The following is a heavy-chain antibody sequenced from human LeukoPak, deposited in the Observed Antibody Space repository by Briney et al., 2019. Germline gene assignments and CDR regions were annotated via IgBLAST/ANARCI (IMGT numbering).Heavy chain of an antibody. CDR2: IYNSGSS. CDR1: GGSISSSRYY. Sequence: SETLSLTCTVSGGSISSSRYYWGWIRQPPGKGLEWIGSIYNSGSSYYNPSLKSRVTISVDTSKNQFSLKLSSVTAADTAVYYCARHVCGSGSCGFDYWGQGTLVTVSS. CDR3: ARHVCGSGSCGFDY. D-gene: IGHD1-26*01. V-gene: IGHV4-39*01. J-gene: IGHJ4*02.